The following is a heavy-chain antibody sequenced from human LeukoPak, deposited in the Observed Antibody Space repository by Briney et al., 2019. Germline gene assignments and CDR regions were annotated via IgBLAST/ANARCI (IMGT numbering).Heavy chain of an antibody. J-gene: IGHJ4*02. V-gene: IGHV4-59*01. D-gene: IGHD3-22*01. CDR3: ARALSHYYDKLYYFDY. CDR1: GGSISSYY. CDR2: IYYSGST. Sequence: PSETLSLTCTVSGGSISSYYWSWIRQPPGKGLEWIGYIYYSGSTNYNPSLKSRVTISVDTSKNQFSLKLSSVTAADPAVYYCARALSHYYDKLYYFDYWGQGTLVTVSS.